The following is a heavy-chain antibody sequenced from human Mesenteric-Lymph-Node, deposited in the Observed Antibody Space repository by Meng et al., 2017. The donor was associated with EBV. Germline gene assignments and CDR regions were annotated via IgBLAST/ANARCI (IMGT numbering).Heavy chain of an antibody. V-gene: IGHV2-5*02. CDR1: GFSLSTSAVG. CDR2: IYWDDDK. J-gene: IGHJ5*02. CDR3: ARRVGESHGSERFDP. Sequence: LTLTCTLSGFSLSTSAVGVGWIRQPTGKALEWLALIYWDDDKRYSLSLKSRVTITKDTSKNRVVLTMTNVDPVDTGTYYWARRVGESHGSERFDPWGQGTLVTVSS. D-gene: IGHD3-10*01.